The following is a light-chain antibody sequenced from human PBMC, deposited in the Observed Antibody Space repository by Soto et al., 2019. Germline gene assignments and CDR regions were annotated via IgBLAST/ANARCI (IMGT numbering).Light chain of an antibody. Sequence: DIVRTQCPSTLSASPGEGATLSRRASQSVGSRVAWYQQKFGQPPRLLIYETSNRANGIPARFSGSGSGTDFTLRISSLQPGDVGIYSCQQSHTWPPITVGQVTRLEIK. CDR3: QQSHTWPPIT. J-gene: IGKJ5*01. CDR2: ETS. V-gene: IGKV3-15*01. CDR1: QSVGSR.